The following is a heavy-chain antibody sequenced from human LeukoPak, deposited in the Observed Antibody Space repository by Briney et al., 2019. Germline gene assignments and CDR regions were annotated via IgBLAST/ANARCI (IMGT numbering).Heavy chain of an antibody. V-gene: IGHV4-34*01. CDR3: ARHEGQLSYSSSSQWFDP. CDR1: GGSFSGYY. J-gene: IGHJ5*02. Sequence: PSETLSLTCAVYGGSFSGYYWSWIRQPPGKGLEWIGSIYHSGSTYYNPSLKSRVTISVDTSKNQFSLKLSSVTAADTAVYYCARHEGQLSYSSSSQWFDPWGQGTLVTVSS. CDR2: IYHSGST. D-gene: IGHD6-6*01.